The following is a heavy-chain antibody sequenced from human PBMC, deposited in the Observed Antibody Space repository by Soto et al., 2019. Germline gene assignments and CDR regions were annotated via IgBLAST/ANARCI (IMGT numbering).Heavy chain of an antibody. J-gene: IGHJ4*02. CDR2: IYYSGST. V-gene: IGHV4-39*01. Sequence: QLQLQESGPGLVKPSETLSLTCTVSGGSISSSSYYWGWIRQPPGKGLEWIGSIYYSGSTYYNPSLKSRVTLSVDTSKNQFSLKLSSVTAADTAVYYCARLGDSSPSYFDYWGQGTLVTVSS. CDR3: ARLGDSSPSYFDY. D-gene: IGHD3-22*01. CDR1: GGSISSSSYY.